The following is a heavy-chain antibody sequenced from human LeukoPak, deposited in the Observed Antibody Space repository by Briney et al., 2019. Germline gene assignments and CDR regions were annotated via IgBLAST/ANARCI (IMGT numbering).Heavy chain of an antibody. CDR1: GFTFSSYW. CDR2: IKTDGSRT. CDR3: VRDRVEGATTFGD. J-gene: IGHJ4*02. D-gene: IGHD1-26*01. V-gene: IGHV3-74*01. Sequence: GGSLRLSCAASGFTFSSYWMHWVRQAPGKGLVWVSRIKTDGSRTTYADSVKGRFTISRDNDRNTLYLQMNSLRDEDTAVYYCVRDRVEGATTFGDWGQGTLVTVSS.